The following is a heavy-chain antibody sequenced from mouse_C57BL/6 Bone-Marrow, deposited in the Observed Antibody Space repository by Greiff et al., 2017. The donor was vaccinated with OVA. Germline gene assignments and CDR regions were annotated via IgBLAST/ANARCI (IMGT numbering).Heavy chain of an antibody. Sequence: VQLQQSGPELVKPGASVKISCKASGYSFTSYYIHWVKQRPGQGLEWIGWIYPGSGNTKYNEKFKGKATLTADTSSSTAYMQLSSLTSEDSAVYYCAGPTVVASPMDYWGQGTSVTVSS. J-gene: IGHJ4*01. V-gene: IGHV1-66*01. CDR2: IYPGSGNT. D-gene: IGHD1-1*01. CDR1: GYSFTSYY. CDR3: AGPTVVASPMDY.